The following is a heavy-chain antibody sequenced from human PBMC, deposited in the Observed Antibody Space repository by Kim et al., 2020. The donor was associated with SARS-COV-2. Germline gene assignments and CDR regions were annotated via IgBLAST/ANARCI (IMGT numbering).Heavy chain of an antibody. V-gene: IGHV3-9*01. CDR3: AKDIGGSGLSFDY. D-gene: IGHD3-10*01. J-gene: IGHJ4*02. Sequence: YADSVKGRFTISRDNAKNSLYLQMNSLRAEDTALYYCAKDIGGSGLSFDYWGQGTLVTVSS.